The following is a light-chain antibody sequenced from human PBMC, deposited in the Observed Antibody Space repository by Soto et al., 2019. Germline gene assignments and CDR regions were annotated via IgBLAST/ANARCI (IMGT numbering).Light chain of an antibody. J-gene: IGKJ4*01. Sequence: DIQMTQSPSSLSASVGDRVTITCQASQDIKNYLNWYQQKPGKAPKLLIYEASNLETGVQLRFRGSGSGRSFTFTISSLQPEDNATYYCQQCDDFITFGGGT. CDR1: QDIKNY. CDR2: EAS. CDR3: QQCDDFIT. V-gene: IGKV1-33*01.